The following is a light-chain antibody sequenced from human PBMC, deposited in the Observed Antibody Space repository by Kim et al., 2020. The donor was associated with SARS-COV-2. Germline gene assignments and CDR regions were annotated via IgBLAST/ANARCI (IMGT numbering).Light chain of an antibody. J-gene: IGLJ1*01. CDR1: NSNIRAGYA. CDR3: QSYDSSLSGYV. V-gene: IGLV1-40*01. Sequence: QRVTLSCTGSNSNIRAGYAVHWYQQLPGTAPKLLIFGNSNRPSGVPDRFSGSKSGTSAYLTITGLQAEDETAYYCQSYDSSLSGYVFGTGTKVTVL. CDR2: GNS.